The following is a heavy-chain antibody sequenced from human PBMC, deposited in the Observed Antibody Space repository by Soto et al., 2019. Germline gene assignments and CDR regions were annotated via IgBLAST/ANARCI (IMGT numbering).Heavy chain of an antibody. Sequence: EVQLVESGGGLVQPGGSLRLSCAASGFTFSSCAMHWVRQAPGKGLEYVSAISSYGGSTYYANSVKGRFTISRDNSKNTLYLQMGSLRAEDMAVYYCARDPDSSGYYYFDYWGQGTLVTVSS. CDR2: ISSYGGST. CDR3: ARDPDSSGYYYFDY. D-gene: IGHD3-22*01. J-gene: IGHJ4*02. V-gene: IGHV3-64*01. CDR1: GFTFSSCA.